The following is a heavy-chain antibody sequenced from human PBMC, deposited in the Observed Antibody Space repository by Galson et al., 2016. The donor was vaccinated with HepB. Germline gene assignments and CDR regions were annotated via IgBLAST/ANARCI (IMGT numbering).Heavy chain of an antibody. CDR1: GFTLSGYW. V-gene: IGHV3-74*01. CDR3: AREKIWSLDN. J-gene: IGHJ4*02. D-gene: IGHD3-10*01. Sequence: SLRLSCAASGFTLSGYWMHWARQAPGKGLVWVSRLNSGGSDRQYADSVKGRFSISRDNAQNTLYLQMNSLRAEDTAVYYCAREKIWSLDNWGQGTLVTVSS. CDR2: LNSGGSDR.